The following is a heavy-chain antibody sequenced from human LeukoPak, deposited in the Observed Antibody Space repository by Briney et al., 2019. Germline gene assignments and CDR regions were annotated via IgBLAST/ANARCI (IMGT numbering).Heavy chain of an antibody. J-gene: IGHJ4*02. D-gene: IGHD1-26*01. CDR1: GFTFSSYG. CDR2: IWYDGSNK. V-gene: IGHV3-33*03. Sequence: GGSLTLSCAASGFTFSSYGMHWVRPAPGKGLEWVAVIWYDGSNKYYADSVKGRFTISRDKSKNTLYLQMNSLRAEDTAAYYCAKDGSPARSGSYFFDYWGQGTLVTVSS. CDR3: AKDGSPARSGSYFFDY.